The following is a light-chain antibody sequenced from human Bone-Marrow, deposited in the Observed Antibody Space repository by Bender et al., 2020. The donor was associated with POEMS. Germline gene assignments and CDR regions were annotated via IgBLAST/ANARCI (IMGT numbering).Light chain of an antibody. CDR3: AAWDAGLSGGV. CDR2: SDN. J-gene: IGLJ3*02. CDR1: NSNIGTNA. Sequence: QSVLTQPPSASGTPGQRVTISCSGSNSNIGTNAVNWYQQFPGTAPTLLIYSDNQRPSGVPDRFYAFTSGTSASLAISGLQSEDEADYYCAAWDAGLSGGVFGGGTKLTVL. V-gene: IGLV1-44*01.